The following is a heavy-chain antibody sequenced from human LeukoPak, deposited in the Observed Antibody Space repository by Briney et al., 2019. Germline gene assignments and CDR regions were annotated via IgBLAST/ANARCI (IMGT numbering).Heavy chain of an antibody. CDR3: AKATDSSVYYYEYSPDY. CDR1: GFTFSSYA. V-gene: IGHV3-23*01. J-gene: IGHJ4*02. D-gene: IGHD3-22*01. CDR2: ISGSGGST. Sequence: HPGGSLRLSCAASGFTFSSYAMSWVRQAPGKGLEWVSTISGSGGSTYYADSVKGRFTISRDNSKNTLYLQMNSLRAEDTAVYYCAKATDSSVYYYEYSPDYWGQGTLVTVSS.